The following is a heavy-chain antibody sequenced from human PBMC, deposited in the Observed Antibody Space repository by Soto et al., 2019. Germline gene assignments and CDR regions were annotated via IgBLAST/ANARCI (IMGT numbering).Heavy chain of an antibody. CDR3: AREAQDYYFDH. CDR1: PGSISSSY. CDR2: VAYSGTT. V-gene: IGHV4-59*01. J-gene: IGHJ5*02. Sequence: QVQLQESGPGLVKPSETLTLTCTVSPGSISSSYWSWIRQPPGRGLEWIGHVAYSGTTKYNPSLKSRGSISVSTSKRQFSLILTSVTGADTAVYYCAREAQDYYFDHWGQGILVTVSS. D-gene: IGHD1-26*01.